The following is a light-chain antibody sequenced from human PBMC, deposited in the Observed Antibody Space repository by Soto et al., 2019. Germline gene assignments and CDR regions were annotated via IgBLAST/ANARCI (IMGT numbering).Light chain of an antibody. J-gene: IGKJ5*01. Sequence: EIVLTQSPGTLSLSPGERATLSCRASQSVSSSYLAWYQQKPGQAPRLLIYGASSRATGIPDRLSGSGSGTDFTLTISRLEPEDFAVYYCKQYGSSPSITFGQGTRLEIK. CDR2: GAS. CDR3: KQYGSSPSIT. V-gene: IGKV3-20*01. CDR1: QSVSSSY.